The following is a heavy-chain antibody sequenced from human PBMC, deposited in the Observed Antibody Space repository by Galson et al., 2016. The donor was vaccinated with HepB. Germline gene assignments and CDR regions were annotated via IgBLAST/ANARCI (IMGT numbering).Heavy chain of an antibody. CDR1: GTSISNDY. Sequence: LSLTCSVSGTSISNDYWTWIRQPPGKGLEWIGYIYYSGSSDFSPSLESRVAMSVDTSKNQVSLKLSSVTAADTAVYYCARGPLLRYFDWGQGTLVTVSS. V-gene: IGHV4-59*01. CDR3: ARGPLLRYFD. D-gene: IGHD3-9*01. CDR2: IYYSGSS. J-gene: IGHJ4*02.